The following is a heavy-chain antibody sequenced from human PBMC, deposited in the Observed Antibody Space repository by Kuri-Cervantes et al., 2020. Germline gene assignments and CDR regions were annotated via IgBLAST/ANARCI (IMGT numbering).Heavy chain of an antibody. CDR2: ISFDGSIK. CDR3: ARGGILGYCSGGSCYSPDY. V-gene: IGHV3-30-3*01. D-gene: IGHD2-15*01. J-gene: IGHJ4*02. Sequence: GGSLRLSCAASGFTFSGYPMHWVRQAPGKGLEWLAVISFDGSIKYYADSVRGRFTVSRDNSKNTLYLQMNSLRAEDTAVYYCARGGILGYCSGGSCYSPDYWGQGTLVTVSS. CDR1: GFTFSGYP.